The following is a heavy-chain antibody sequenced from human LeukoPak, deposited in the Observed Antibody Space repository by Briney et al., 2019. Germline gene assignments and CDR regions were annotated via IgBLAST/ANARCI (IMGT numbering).Heavy chain of an antibody. V-gene: IGHV3-23*01. CDR2: ISGGGSST. Sequence: GGSLRLSCAASGFTFSNYAMRWVRQAPGKGLEWVSHISGGGSSTHYADSVKGRFTISRDKSKNTLYLQMNSLRAEDTAVYYCAKDHTVYGSGSYLDFWGQGTLVTVSS. D-gene: IGHD3-10*01. CDR1: GFTFSNYA. CDR3: AKDHTVYGSGSYLDF. J-gene: IGHJ4*02.